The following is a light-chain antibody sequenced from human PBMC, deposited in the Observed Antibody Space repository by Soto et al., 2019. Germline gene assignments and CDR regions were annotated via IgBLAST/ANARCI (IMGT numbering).Light chain of an antibody. Sequence: EIVMTQSPATLSVSPGERATLSCRASQSVSSNLAWYQQKPGQAPRLLIYGASTRATGIPARFSGSGSGTEFTLTISSLQSEDVATYFCQQYSTYPFTFGPGTKVDVK. J-gene: IGKJ3*01. CDR2: GAS. CDR1: QSVSSN. CDR3: QQYSTYPFT. V-gene: IGKV3-15*01.